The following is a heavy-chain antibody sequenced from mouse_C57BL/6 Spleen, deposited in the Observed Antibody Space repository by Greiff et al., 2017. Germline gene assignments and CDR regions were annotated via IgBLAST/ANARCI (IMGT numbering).Heavy chain of an antibody. D-gene: IGHD2-5*01. CDR2: IDPSDSYT. Sequence: QVQLQQPGAELVKPGASVKLSCKASGYTFTSYWMQWVKQRPGQGLEWIGEIDPSDSYTNSNQKFKGKATLTVDTSSSTAYMQLSSLTSEDSAVYYCASVGSNYEPFADWGQGNLVT. J-gene: IGHJ3*01. V-gene: IGHV1-50*01. CDR1: GYTFTSYW. CDR3: ASVGSNYEPFAD.